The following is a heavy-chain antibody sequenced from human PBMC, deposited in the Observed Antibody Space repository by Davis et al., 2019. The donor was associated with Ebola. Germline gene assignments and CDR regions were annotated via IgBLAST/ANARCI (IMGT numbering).Heavy chain of an antibody. CDR3: ARGLAPRY. CDR2: INQSGST. V-gene: IGHV4-34*01. J-gene: IGHJ4*02. CDR1: GGSFSGYY. Sequence: SETLSLTCAVYGGSFSGYYWSWIRQPPGKGLEWIGTINQSGSTNYNPSLKSRVTTSVDSSKNQFSLKLSSVTAADTAVYYCARGLAPRYWGQGTLVTVSS.